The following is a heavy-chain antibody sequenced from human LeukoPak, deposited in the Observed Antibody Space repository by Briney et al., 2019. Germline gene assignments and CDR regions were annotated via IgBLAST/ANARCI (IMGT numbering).Heavy chain of an antibody. V-gene: IGHV4-59*01. CDR2: IYYTGST. D-gene: IGHD1-1*01. CDR1: GGSISSYY. Sequence: PSETLSLPCTVSGGSISSYYWSWIRQPPGKGLEWIGYIYYTGSTNYNPSLKSRVTISVDTSKNQFSLKLSSVTAADTAVYYCARVGDWNDLVYWGQGTLVTVSS. CDR3: ARVGDWNDLVY. J-gene: IGHJ4*02.